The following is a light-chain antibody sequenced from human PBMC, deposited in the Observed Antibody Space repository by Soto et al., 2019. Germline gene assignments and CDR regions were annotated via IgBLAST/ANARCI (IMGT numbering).Light chain of an antibody. CDR1: QSLTSSY. V-gene: IGKV3D-20*02. CDR2: AAS. Sequence: ESVLTQSAGILSLSAGERATLSWGASQSLTSSYLAWYQQKPGQAPRLVIYAASRRATGIPDRFSGGGSGTDFTPTISSLEPQDFAVYYCQQRSNWPPATFGGGTKVDIK. CDR3: QQRSNWPPAT. J-gene: IGKJ4*01.